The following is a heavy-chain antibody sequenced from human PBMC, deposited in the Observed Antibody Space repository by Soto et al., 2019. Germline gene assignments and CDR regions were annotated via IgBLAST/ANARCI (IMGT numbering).Heavy chain of an antibody. CDR2: ISYDGSNK. CDR3: ARDTAMVYYYYGMDV. J-gene: IGHJ6*02. CDR1: GFTFSSYA. Sequence: GGSLRLSCAASGFTFSSYAMHWVCQAPGKGLEWVAVISYDGSNKYYADSVKGRFTISRDNSKSTLYLQMNSLRAEDTAVYYCARDTAMVYYYYGMDVWGQGTTVTVSS. V-gene: IGHV3-30-3*01. D-gene: IGHD5-18*01.